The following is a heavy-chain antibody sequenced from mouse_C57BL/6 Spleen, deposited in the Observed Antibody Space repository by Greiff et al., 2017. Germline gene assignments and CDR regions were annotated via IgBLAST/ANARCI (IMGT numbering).Heavy chain of an antibody. Sequence: QVQLQQSGPELVKPGASVKISCKASGYAFSSSWMNWVKQRPGTGLEWIGRIYPGDGDTNYNGTFKGKATLTADKSSSTAYMQLSSLTSEDSAVYFCARDYGSRPLDYWGQSTNPTGSS. J-gene: IGHJ2*01. CDR1: GYAFSSSW. D-gene: IGHD1-1*01. CDR3: ARDYGSRPLDY. CDR2: IYPGDGDT. V-gene: IGHV1-82*01.